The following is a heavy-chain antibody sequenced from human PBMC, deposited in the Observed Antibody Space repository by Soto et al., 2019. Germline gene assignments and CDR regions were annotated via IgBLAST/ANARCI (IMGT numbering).Heavy chain of an antibody. V-gene: IGHV4-39*02. D-gene: IGHD3-22*01. Sequence: QLQLQESGPGLVKPSETLSLTCTVSGGSISSSSYYWGWIRQPPGKGLEGIGSIYYSGSTYYNPSLKSRVTVSVDTSKNQFSLTLSSVTAADTAVYYCPREGNDSSGYYSRHTDYWGQGTLVTVSS. CDR2: IYYSGST. J-gene: IGHJ4*02. CDR1: GGSISSSSYY. CDR3: PREGNDSSGYYSRHTDY.